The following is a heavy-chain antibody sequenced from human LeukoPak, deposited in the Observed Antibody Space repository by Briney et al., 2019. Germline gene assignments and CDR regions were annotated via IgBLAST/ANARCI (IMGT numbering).Heavy chain of an antibody. CDR1: GLTFNTYE. J-gene: IGHJ4*02. D-gene: IGHD3-16*01. V-gene: IGHV3-48*03. CDR2: ISANGDTI. Sequence: PGGSLRLSCAASGLTFNTYEMNWVRQAPGKGLEWISYISANGDTIYYADSVRGRFNISRDNAKNSLSLLMNSLRVEDTALYYCVSAYGGLLDYWGQGSLVTVSS. CDR3: VSAYGGLLDY.